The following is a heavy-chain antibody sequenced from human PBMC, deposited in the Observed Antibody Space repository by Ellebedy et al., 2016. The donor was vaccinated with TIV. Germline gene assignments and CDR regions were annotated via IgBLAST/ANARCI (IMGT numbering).Heavy chain of an antibody. CDR2: IYPGDSDT. Sequence: GESLKVSCKGSGYRFTSYWIGWVRQMPGKGLEWMGIIYPGDSDTRYSPSFRGQVTISADKSISTAYLQWSSLKASDTAMYYCGRLHSSSSGFVYYFDHWGQGTLVTVSS. D-gene: IGHD6-6*01. CDR1: GYRFTSYW. V-gene: IGHV5-51*01. J-gene: IGHJ4*02. CDR3: GRLHSSSSGFVYYFDH.